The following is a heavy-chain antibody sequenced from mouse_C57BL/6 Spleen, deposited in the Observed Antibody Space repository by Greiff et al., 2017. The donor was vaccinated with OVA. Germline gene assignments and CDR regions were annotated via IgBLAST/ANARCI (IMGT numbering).Heavy chain of an antibody. J-gene: IGHJ1*03. CDR2: INHSNGGT. CDR1: GYTFTSYW. Sequence: QVQLQQPGTELVKPGASVKLSCKASGYTFTSYWMHWVKQRPGQGLEWIGNINHSNGGTNYNEKFKSKATLTVDKSSSTAYMQLSSLTSEDSAVYDCASHRWDWYFDVWGTGTTVTVSS. CDR3: ASHRWDWYFDV. V-gene: IGHV1-53*01. D-gene: IGHD1-1*02.